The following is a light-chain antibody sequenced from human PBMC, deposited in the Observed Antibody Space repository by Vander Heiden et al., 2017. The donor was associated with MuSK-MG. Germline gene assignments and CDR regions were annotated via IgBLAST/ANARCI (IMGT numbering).Light chain of an antibody. V-gene: IGLV3-19*01. CDR2: GKN. Sequence: SSELTQDPAVSVAFGPTVRITFQGDRVRSYYASWYQQKTGQAPVLVIYGKNNRHSGMPDRFSGSSSANTASFTITGAQAEDEADYYCNARDRSGNHLVFGGGTKLTVL. CDR1: RVRSYY. CDR3: NARDRSGNHLV. J-gene: IGLJ2*01.